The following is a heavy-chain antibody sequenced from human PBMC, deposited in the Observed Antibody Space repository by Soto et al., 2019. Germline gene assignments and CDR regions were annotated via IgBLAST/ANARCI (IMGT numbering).Heavy chain of an antibody. D-gene: IGHD3-16*01. Sequence: PSETLSLTCTVSGGSISSGGYYWSWIRQHPGKGLEWIGYIYYSGSTYYNPSLKGRVTISVDTSKNQFSLKLSSVTAADTAVYYCARERGKQQGWFDPWGQGTLVTVSS. V-gene: IGHV4-31*03. J-gene: IGHJ5*02. CDR1: GGSISSGGYY. CDR2: IYYSGST. CDR3: ARERGKQQGWFDP.